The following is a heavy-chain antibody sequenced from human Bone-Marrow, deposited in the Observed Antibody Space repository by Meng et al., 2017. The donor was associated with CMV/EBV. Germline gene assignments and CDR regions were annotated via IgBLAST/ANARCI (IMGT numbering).Heavy chain of an antibody. Sequence: GGSLRLSCAASGFTFNNYWMHWVRQAPGKGLLWVPRIKSDAIGTTYADSVKGRFTISRDNAKNTLYLQMNSLRVEDTAVYYCARGLTGIEVSPSDAFDIWGQGTLATVSS. D-gene: IGHD6-13*01. J-gene: IGHJ3*02. CDR3: ARGLTGIEVSPSDAFDI. V-gene: IGHV3-74*03. CDR2: IKSDAIGT. CDR1: GFTFNNYW.